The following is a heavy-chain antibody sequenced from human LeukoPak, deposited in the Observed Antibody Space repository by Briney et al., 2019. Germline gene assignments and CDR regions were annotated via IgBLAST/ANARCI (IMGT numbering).Heavy chain of an antibody. D-gene: IGHD6-19*01. Sequence: PSETLSLTCAVYGGSFSGYYWSLIRQPPGKGLEWIGEINHSGSTNYNPSLKSRVTISVDTSKNQFSLKLSSVTAADTAVYYCARRGWLALDYWGQGTLVTVSS. CDR2: INHSGST. V-gene: IGHV4-34*01. CDR3: ARRGWLALDY. CDR1: GGSFSGYY. J-gene: IGHJ4*02.